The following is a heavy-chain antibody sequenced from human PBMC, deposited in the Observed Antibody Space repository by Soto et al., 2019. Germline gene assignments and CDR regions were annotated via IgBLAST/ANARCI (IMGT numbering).Heavy chain of an antibody. Sequence: DVQLVESGGGLIQPGESLRLSYAAFGFTISGKKYVAWVRQAPGKGLEWVSALYDLDGSFYAASVKGLFTTPSDSSKTTVYIQMNALGPDDTAVYYCATWHEREHAYDVWGQGTTVTGSS. V-gene: IGHV3-53*01. CDR2: LYDLDGS. CDR1: GFTISGKKY. CDR3: ATWHEREHAYDV. D-gene: IGHD1-1*01. J-gene: IGHJ3*01.